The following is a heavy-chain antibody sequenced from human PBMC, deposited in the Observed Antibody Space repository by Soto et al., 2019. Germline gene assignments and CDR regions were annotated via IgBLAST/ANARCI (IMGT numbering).Heavy chain of an antibody. V-gene: IGHV3-30*18. Sequence: GGSLRLSCAASGFTFSSYGMHWVRQAPGKGLEWVAVISYDGSNKYYADSVKGRFTISRDNSKNTLYLQMNSLRAEDTAVYYCAKDRYYYDSSGYYLDYWGQGTLVTVYS. J-gene: IGHJ4*02. CDR3: AKDRYYYDSSGYYLDY. D-gene: IGHD3-22*01. CDR1: GFTFSSYG. CDR2: ISYDGSNK.